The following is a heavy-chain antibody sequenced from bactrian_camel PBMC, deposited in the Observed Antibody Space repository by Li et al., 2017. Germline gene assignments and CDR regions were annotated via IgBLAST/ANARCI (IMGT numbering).Heavy chain of an antibody. CDR2: LFPGSDNT. V-gene: IGHV3-2*01. Sequence: ESGGDLVQPGGSLRLSCLASGFSLSRDCISWVRQVPGKGLEWVSTLFPGSDNTYYGDSVKGRFTISKDNAKNTLDLQMNSLKTEDTAVYYCTTMSLWGQGTQVTVS. CDR1: GFSLSRDC. J-gene: IGHJ4*01. CDR3: TTMSL.